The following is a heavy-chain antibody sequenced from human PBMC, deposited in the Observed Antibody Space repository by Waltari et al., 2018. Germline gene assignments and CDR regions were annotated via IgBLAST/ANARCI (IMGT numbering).Heavy chain of an antibody. CDR1: GFTFSNAW. D-gene: IGHD3-3*01. CDR2: IKSKTDGGNT. J-gene: IGHJ3*02. V-gene: IGHV3-15*01. CDR3: TTGYYDFWSGYYGVDAFDI. Sequence: EVQLVESGGGLVKPGGSLRLSCAASGFTFSNAWMSWVRQAPGKGLAWVGRIKSKTDGGNTDYAAPVKGIFTSSRDDSKNTLYLQMNSLKTEDTAVYYCTTGYYDFWSGYYGVDAFDIWGQGTMVTVSS.